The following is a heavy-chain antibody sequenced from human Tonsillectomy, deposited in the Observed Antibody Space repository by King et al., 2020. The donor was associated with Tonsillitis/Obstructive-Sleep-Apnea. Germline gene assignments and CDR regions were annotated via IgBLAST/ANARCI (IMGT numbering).Heavy chain of an antibody. Sequence: VQLQESGPGLVKPSETLSLTCTVSGGSISSYYWSWIRQPPGKGLEWIGYIYYSGSTNYNPSLKSRVTISVDTSKNQFSLKLSSVTAADTAVYYCARGGTDIVATADMDVWGKGTTVTVSS. CDR1: GGSISSYY. J-gene: IGHJ6*03. CDR3: ARGGTDIVATADMDV. D-gene: IGHD5-12*01. CDR2: IYYSGST. V-gene: IGHV4-59*08.